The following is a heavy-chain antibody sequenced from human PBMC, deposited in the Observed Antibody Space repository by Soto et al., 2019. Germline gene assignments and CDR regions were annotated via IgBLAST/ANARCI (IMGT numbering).Heavy chain of an antibody. CDR3: ASGLVTTLHY. CDR2: IYHSGST. Sequence: SETLSLTCAVSCGSISSGGYSWSWIRQPPGKGLEWIGYIYHSGSTYYNPSLKSRVTISVDRSKNRFSLKLSSVTAADTAVYYCASGLVTTLHYWGQGTLVTVSS. J-gene: IGHJ4*02. CDR1: CGSISSGGYS. V-gene: IGHV4-30-2*01. D-gene: IGHD4-17*01.